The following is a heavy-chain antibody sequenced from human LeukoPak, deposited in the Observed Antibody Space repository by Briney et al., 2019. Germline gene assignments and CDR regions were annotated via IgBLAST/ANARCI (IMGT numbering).Heavy chain of an antibody. V-gene: IGHV3-23*01. CDR3: AKVHDSSGYYRYYFDY. J-gene: IGHJ4*02. D-gene: IGHD3-22*01. CDR2: MSGSGCST. CDR1: GFTFSSYA. Sequence: GGSLRLSCAASGFTFSSYAMSWVRQAPGKGLEWVSAMSGSGCSTYYADSVKGRFTISRANSKHMMYLKMNRPRAEDTAVSYCAKVHDSSGYYRYYFDYWGQGTLVTVSS.